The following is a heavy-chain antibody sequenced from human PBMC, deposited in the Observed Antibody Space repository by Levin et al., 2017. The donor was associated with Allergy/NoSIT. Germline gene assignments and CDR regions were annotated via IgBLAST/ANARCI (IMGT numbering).Heavy chain of an antibody. D-gene: IGHD3-16*02. CDR1: GFTFGDYA. Sequence: QLGESLKISCTGSGFTFGDYAMSWVRQAPGKGLEWVGFIRNKAHGGTTEYAASVKGRLTISRDDPKSIAYLQMNSLKTEDTAVYFCARGGPPNYDYNWGSYRDGYFDYWGQGTLVTVSS. CDR3: ARGGPPNYDYNWGSYRDGYFDY. V-gene: IGHV3-49*04. J-gene: IGHJ4*02. CDR2: IRNKAHGGTT.